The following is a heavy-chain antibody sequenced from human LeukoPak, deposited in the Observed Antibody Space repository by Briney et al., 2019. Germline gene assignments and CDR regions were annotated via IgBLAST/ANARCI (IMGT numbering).Heavy chain of an antibody. D-gene: IGHD3-10*01. CDR2: ISNHGTT. J-gene: IGHJ4*02. V-gene: IGHV3-53*01. CDR3: ARTGVRGVIITLDYFDY. Sequence: GGSLRLSCAASGFSVSTNYMIWVRQAPGMGLECVSVISNHGTTYYADSVKGRFSISRDNAKNTLYLQMNSLRAEDTAVYYCARTGVRGVIITLDYFDYWGQGTLVTVSS. CDR1: GFSVSTNY.